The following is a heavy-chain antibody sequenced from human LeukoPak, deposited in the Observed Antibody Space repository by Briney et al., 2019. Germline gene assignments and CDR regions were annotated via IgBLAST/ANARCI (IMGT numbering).Heavy chain of an antibody. D-gene: IGHD4-23*01. CDR1: GYTFSKFG. Sequence: ASVKVSCKASGYTFSKFGISWVRQAPGQGLECMGWISPYNGNTDYAQNLQGRVTMTTDTSTSTAYLEVKNLRTDDTAVYYCARETTVGAAQYWGQGTLVTVSS. V-gene: IGHV1-18*01. J-gene: IGHJ4*02. CDR3: ARETTVGAAQY. CDR2: ISPYNGNT.